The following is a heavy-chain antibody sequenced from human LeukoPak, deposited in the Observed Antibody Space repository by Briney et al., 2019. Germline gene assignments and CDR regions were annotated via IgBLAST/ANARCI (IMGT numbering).Heavy chain of an antibody. CDR2: ISYDGSNK. V-gene: IGHV3-30*18. J-gene: IGHJ1*01. CDR3: AKEPAAGTRGQVYFQH. Sequence: GGSLRLSCAASGFTFSSYGMHWVRQAPGKGLEWVAVISYDGSNKYYADSVKGRFTISRDNSKNTLYLQMNSLRAEDTAVYYCAKEPAAGTRGQVYFQHWGQGTLVTVSS. D-gene: IGHD6-13*01. CDR1: GFTFSSYG.